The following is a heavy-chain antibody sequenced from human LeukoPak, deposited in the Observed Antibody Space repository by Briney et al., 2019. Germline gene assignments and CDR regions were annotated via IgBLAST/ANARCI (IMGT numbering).Heavy chain of an antibody. V-gene: IGHV3-33*01. D-gene: IGHD2-15*01. J-gene: IGHJ3*02. Sequence: GGSLRLSCAASGFTFSSYGMYWVRQAPGKGLEWVAVIWYDGSNKYYADSVKGRFTISRDNSKNTLYLQMNSLRAEDTAVYYCRVVAATTNAFDIWGQGTMVTVSS. CDR1: GFTFSSYG. CDR2: IWYDGSNK. CDR3: RVVAATTNAFDI.